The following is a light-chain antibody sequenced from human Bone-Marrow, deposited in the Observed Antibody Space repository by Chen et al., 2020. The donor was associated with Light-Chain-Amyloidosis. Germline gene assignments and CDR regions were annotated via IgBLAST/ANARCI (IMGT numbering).Light chain of an antibody. CDR3: QEHNSWPRA. J-gene: IGKJ1*01. CDR1: QSSSNW. Sequence: DMQMTQSPSTLSASVGARVNITCRASQSSSNWVAWYQQQPGKAPKLVIYESSRLESGVPSRFSGRGSGTEFTLTSSSQQPDDCATYYCQEHNSWPRAFGQGSKVEVK. CDR2: ESS. V-gene: IGKV1-5*01.